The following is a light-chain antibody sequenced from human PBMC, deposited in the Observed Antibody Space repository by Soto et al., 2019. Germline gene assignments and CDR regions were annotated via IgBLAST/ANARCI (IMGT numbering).Light chain of an antibody. J-gene: IGKJ1*01. CDR2: RAS. CDR3: QHYGASPWT. Sequence: EIVLTHSPATLSLTKRQRPTLSCRASQSVSSYLAWYQQKPGQAPRVLIYRASIRATGISDRFSGSGSGTDFTLTISRLEPEDFAVYYCQHYGASPWTFCQGTMV. V-gene: IGKV3-20*01. CDR1: QSVSSY.